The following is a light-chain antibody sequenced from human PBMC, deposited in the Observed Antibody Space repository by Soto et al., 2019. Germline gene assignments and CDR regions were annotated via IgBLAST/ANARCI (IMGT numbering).Light chain of an antibody. V-gene: IGKV1-5*01. Sequence: DIQMTQSPSTLSASVGDRVTITCRASQSISYWLAWYQQKPGKAPKLLIYDASGLESGVPSRFSGSGSGTEFTLTISSLHPDDFATYYCQQYNSYSPTVGQGTEVEI. J-gene: IGKJ1*01. CDR1: QSISYW. CDR3: QQYNSYSPT. CDR2: DAS.